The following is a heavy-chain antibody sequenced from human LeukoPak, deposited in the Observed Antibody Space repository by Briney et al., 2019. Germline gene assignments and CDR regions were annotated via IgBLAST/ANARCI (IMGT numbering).Heavy chain of an antibody. D-gene: IGHD3-22*01. CDR1: GGSISSGGYY. Sequence: SETLSLTCTVSGGSISSGGYYWSWIRQHPGKGLEWIGYIYYSGSTYYNPSLKSRVTISVDTSKNQFSLKPSSVTAADTAVYYCAREVPIVARFDYWGQGTLVTVSS. J-gene: IGHJ4*02. CDR3: AREVPIVARFDY. CDR2: IYYSGST. V-gene: IGHV4-31*03.